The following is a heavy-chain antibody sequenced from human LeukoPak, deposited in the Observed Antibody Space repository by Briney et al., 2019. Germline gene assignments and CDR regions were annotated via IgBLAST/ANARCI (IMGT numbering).Heavy chain of an antibody. V-gene: IGHV3-21*01. D-gene: IGHD1-26*01. CDR3: ARDRWESTY. CDR1: GFTFSNFG. CDR2: ISSSSSYI. Sequence: GGSLRLSCAASGFTFSNFGMNWVRQAPGKGLEWVSSISSSSSYIYYADSVKGRFTISRDNAKNSLYLQMNSLRAEDTAVYYCARDRWESTYWGQGTLVTVSS. J-gene: IGHJ4*02.